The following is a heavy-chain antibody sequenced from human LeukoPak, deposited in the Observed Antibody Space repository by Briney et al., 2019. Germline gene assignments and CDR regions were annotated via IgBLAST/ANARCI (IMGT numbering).Heavy chain of an antibody. D-gene: IGHD3-10*02. J-gene: IGHJ6*04. Sequence: GGSLRLSCAASGFTFSSYEMNWVRQAPGKGLEWVSYISSSGSTLYYADSVKGRFTISRDNAKNSLYLQMNSLRAEDTAVYYCAELGITMIGGVWGKGTTVTISS. CDR3: AELGITMIGGV. CDR2: ISSSGSTL. V-gene: IGHV3-48*03. CDR1: GFTFSSYE.